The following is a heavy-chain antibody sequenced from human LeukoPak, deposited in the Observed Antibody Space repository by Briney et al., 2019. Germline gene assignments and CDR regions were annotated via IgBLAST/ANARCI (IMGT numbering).Heavy chain of an antibody. CDR3: TTGRIYDSSGYYLMPFDY. CDR2: ISWNSGSI. CDR1: GFTFDDYA. D-gene: IGHD3-22*01. J-gene: IGHJ4*02. Sequence: QPGRSLRLSCAASGFTFDDYAMHWVRQAPGKGLEWVSGISWNSGSIGYADSVKGRFTISRDNAKNSLYLQMNSLKTEDTAVYYCTTGRIYDSSGYYLMPFDYWGQGTLVTVSS. V-gene: IGHV3-9*01.